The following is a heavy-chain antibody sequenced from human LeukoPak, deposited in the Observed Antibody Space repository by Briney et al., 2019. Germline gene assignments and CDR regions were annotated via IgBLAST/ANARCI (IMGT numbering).Heavy chain of an antibody. CDR2: VTGIVGRT. Sequence: GGSLRLSCAASGFGFSSYAVSWVRQGPGKGLEWVSSVTGIVGRTYYADSVDGRFTISRDNSKSTVYLQMNSLRAEDTAVYYCAKYMTPDTVAAIPPFDYWGQGTPVTVSS. J-gene: IGHJ4*02. D-gene: IGHD5-12*01. CDR3: AKYMTPDTVAAIPPFDY. V-gene: IGHV3-23*01. CDR1: GFGFSSYA.